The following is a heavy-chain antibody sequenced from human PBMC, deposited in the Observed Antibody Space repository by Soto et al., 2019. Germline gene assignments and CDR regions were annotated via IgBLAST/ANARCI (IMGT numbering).Heavy chain of an antibody. CDR2: IKEDGSLK. Sequence: DVQLVESGGGLVQPGGSLRLSCAASGFYITNYWMTWVRQAPGKGPEWVANIKEDGSLKFYVDSVRGRFTISRDNAKNSVYLEMSRLRAEDTAVYYCVRDSYTAHWHTAGEDYCGQGTLVTVSS. D-gene: IGHD2-2*02. CDR1: GFYITNYW. V-gene: IGHV3-7*01. J-gene: IGHJ4*02. CDR3: VRDSYTAHWHTAGEDY.